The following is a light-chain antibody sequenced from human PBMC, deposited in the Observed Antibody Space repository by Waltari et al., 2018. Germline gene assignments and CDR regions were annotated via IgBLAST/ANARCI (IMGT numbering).Light chain of an antibody. CDR2: RNN. CDR3: AAWDDSLSGVV. J-gene: IGLJ2*01. CDR1: GSNVGRKS. V-gene: IGLV1-47*01. Sequence: QSVVTQPPSASGTPGQRVTISCSGRGSNVGRKSVHLYQQYPGTAPKVLIYRNNQRPSGVPDRFSGSKSGTSASLTISGLRSEDEADYYCAAWDDSLSGVVFGGGTKLTVL.